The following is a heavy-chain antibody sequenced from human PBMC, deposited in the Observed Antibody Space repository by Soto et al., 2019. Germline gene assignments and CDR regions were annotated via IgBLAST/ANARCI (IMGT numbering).Heavy chain of an antibody. J-gene: IGHJ4*02. Sequence: QVQLVESGGGVVQPGRSLRLSCAASGFTFSSYGMHWVRQAPGKGLEWVSVISYGGSNEYYADSVKGRFTISRDNSKNTLYLQMNSLRAEDTAVYYCAKDASRDAYNYPIDYWGQGTQVTVSS. CDR1: GFTFSSYG. CDR3: AKDASRDAYNYPIDY. CDR2: ISYGGSNE. V-gene: IGHV3-30*18. D-gene: IGHD1-1*01.